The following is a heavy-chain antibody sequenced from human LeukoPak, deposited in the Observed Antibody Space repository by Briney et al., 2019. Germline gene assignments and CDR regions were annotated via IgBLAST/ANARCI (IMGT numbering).Heavy chain of an antibody. D-gene: IGHD6-13*01. CDR1: GFTFSSYA. J-gene: IGHJ4*02. CDR2: ITSGGST. CDR3: ASGIAAGDY. V-gene: IGHV3-23*01. Sequence: GSLRLSCAASGFTFSSYAMSWVRQAPGKGLEWVSIITSGGSTYYADSVKGRFTISRDNSKNTLYLQMNSLRAEDTAVYYCASGIAAGDYWGQGTLVTVSS.